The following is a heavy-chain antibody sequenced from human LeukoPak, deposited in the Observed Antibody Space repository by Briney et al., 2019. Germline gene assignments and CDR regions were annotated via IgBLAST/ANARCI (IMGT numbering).Heavy chain of an antibody. CDR3: ASRLYDSARNFDY. D-gene: IGHD3-22*01. J-gene: IGHJ4*02. Sequence: GSLRLSCAASGFTFSNYCMNWVRQAPGKGLEWVGEIYHSGSTSYNPSLKSRVTISVDKSKNQFPLKLSSVTAADTAVYYCASRLYDSARNFDYWGQGTLVTVSS. CDR1: GFTFSNYC. CDR2: IYHSGST. V-gene: IGHV4-4*02.